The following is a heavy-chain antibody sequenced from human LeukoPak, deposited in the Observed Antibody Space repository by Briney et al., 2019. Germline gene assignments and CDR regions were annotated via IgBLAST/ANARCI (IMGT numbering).Heavy chain of an antibody. D-gene: IGHD3-10*01. CDR2: ISYSGRT. V-gene: IGHV4-39*07. J-gene: IGHJ5*02. CDR1: GGSISSSSYY. CDR3: ARGGYGSGSYYNRGNRFGP. Sequence: PSETLSLTCTVSGGSISSSSYYWGWIRQPPGEGPEWIGSISYSGRTHYNPSLKSRVTISVDTSKNEISLKMSSVTAADTAVYYCARGGYGSGSYYNRGNRFGPWGQGTLVTVSS.